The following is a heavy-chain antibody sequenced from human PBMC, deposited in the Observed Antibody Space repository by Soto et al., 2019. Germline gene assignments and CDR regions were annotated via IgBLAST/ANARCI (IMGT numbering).Heavy chain of an antibody. Sequence: QVPLQEPGPGLVKPSQTLSLTCNVSGGPINSPDYYWTWIRQSPGKGLEWIGYLYFNGGTQYNPSLRTPISMSLDTSKKHFSLKMRSVTGADTAVYYCARGISKYISWYEPHTWFVAWGQGALVTVSS. J-gene: IGHJ5*02. D-gene: IGHD6-13*01. CDR1: GGPINSPDYY. CDR3: ARGISKYISWYEPHTWFVA. CDR2: LYFNGGT. V-gene: IGHV4-30-4*01.